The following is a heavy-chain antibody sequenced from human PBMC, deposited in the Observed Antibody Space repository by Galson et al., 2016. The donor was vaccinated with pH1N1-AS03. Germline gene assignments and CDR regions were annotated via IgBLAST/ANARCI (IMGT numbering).Heavy chain of an antibody. CDR2: MNQGGSER. CDR3: ARAPPYSGSPYYFDS. J-gene: IGHJ4*02. D-gene: IGHD1-26*01. V-gene: IGHV3-7*01. CDR1: GSTFSTYW. Sequence: SLRLSCAASGSTFSTYWMSWVRQAPGKGLEWVASMNQGGSERYYVDSVKGRFTISRDNAKNSLYLQMNSLRPEDTALYYCARAPPYSGSPYYFDSWGQGALVTVSS.